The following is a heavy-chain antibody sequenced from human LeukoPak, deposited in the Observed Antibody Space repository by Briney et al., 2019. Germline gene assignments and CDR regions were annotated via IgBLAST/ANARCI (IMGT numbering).Heavy chain of an antibody. V-gene: IGHV1-2*02. CDR2: INPNSGGT. J-gene: IGHJ5*02. CDR3: ARDAGYCSSTSCYPTEWFDP. Sequence: ASVRVSCKASGYTFTSYYMHWVRQAPGQGLEWMGWINPNSGGTNYAQKFQGRVTMTRDTSISTAYMELSGLRSDDTAVYYCARDAGYCSSTSCYPTEWFDPWGQGTLVTVSS. CDR1: GYTFTSYY. D-gene: IGHD2-2*01.